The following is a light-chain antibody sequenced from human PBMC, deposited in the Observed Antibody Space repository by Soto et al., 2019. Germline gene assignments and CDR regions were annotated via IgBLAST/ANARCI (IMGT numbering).Light chain of an antibody. CDR3: SSYTSSSTRV. J-gene: IGLJ2*01. CDR2: DVS. CDR1: SSDVGGYNY. V-gene: IGLV2-14*01. Sequence: QSALTQPASVSGSPGQSITISCIGTSSDVGGYNYVSWYQQHPGKAPKLMIYDVSNRPSGVSNRFSGSKSGNTASLTISGLQPEDDADYYCSSYTSSSTRVFGGGTQL.